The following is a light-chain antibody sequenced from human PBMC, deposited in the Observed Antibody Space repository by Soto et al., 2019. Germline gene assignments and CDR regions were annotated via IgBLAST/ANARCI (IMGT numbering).Light chain of an antibody. CDR1: QSVSSGY. J-gene: IGKJ2*01. Sequence: VVLTQSPGTLSLSPGERASLSCRASQSVSSGYLAWYQQKPGQAPRLLIYAASNRATGIPDRFSGSGSGTDFTLTISRLEPEDFAVYYCQQYGGSPPMFTFGQGTKLEIK. CDR3: QQYGGSPPMFT. CDR2: AAS. V-gene: IGKV3-20*01.